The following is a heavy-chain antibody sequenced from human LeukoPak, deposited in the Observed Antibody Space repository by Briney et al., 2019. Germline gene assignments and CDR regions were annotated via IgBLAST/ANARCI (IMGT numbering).Heavy chain of an antibody. J-gene: IGHJ6*02. CDR2: INHSGST. D-gene: IGHD6-19*01. CDR1: GGSFSGYY. V-gene: IGHV4-34*01. CDR3: ARGHIAVALTLVYYYYGMDV. Sequence: SETLSLTCAVYGGSFSGYYWSWIRQPPGKGLEWIGEINHSGSTNYNPSLKSRVTISVDTSKNQFSLKLSSVTAADTAVYYCARGHIAVALTLVYYYYGMDVWGQGTTVTVSS.